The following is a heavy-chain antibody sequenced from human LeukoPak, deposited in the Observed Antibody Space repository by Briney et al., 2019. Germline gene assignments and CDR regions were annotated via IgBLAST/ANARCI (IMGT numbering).Heavy chain of an antibody. Sequence: GGSLRLSCAASGFSFSTFGMHWVRQTPGKGLEWVSHISKDESNKYYADSVKGRFTISRDTSKNTLFLQMDSLRAEDTAVYYCAKDNPVLEYWGQGTLVTVSS. CDR2: ISKDESNK. CDR1: GFSFSTFG. J-gene: IGHJ4*02. V-gene: IGHV3-30*18. CDR3: AKDNPVLEY.